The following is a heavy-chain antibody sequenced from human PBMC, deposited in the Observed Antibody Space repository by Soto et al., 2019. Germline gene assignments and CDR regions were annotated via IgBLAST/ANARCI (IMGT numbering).Heavy chain of an antibody. CDR1: GDSVSSNSAA. CDR3: ARDGGNWGYYYYGMDV. J-gene: IGHJ6*02. Sequence: QSQTLSLTCAISGDSVSSNSAAWNWIRQSPSRGLEWLGRTYYRSKWYNDYAVSVKSRITINPDTSKNQFSLQLNSVTPEDTAVYYCARDGGNWGYYYYGMDVWGQGTTVTVSS. V-gene: IGHV6-1*01. CDR2: TYYRSKWYN. D-gene: IGHD7-27*01.